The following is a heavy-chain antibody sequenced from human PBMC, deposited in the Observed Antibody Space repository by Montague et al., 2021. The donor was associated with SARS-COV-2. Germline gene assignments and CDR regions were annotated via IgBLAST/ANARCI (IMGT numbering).Heavy chain of an antibody. V-gene: IGHV3-7*01. CDR3: TRDRDYGDYLNWFNP. D-gene: IGHD4-17*01. CDR2: IRQDGSDK. J-gene: IGHJ5*02. CDR1: RFTISSYW. Sequence: SLSLSCAASRFTISSYWMSWVRQAPGKGLEWVANIRQDGSDKYYLDSVRGRFTIFRDNAKNSLYLQMNSLTAEDTGVYYCTRDRDYGDYLNWFNPWGQGTLVTVSS.